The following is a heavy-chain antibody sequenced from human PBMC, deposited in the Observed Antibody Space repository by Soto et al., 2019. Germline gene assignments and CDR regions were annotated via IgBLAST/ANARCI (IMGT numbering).Heavy chain of an antibody. CDR1: GGSISSGGYY. Sequence: SETLSLTCTVSGGSISSGGYYWSWIRQHPGKGLEWIGYIYYSGSTYYNPSLKSRVTISADTSKNQFSLKLSSVTAADTAVYYCARDPSKDTTNRDAFDIWGQGTMVTVSS. V-gene: IGHV4-31*03. CDR3: ARDPSKDTTNRDAFDI. CDR2: IYYSGST. J-gene: IGHJ3*02. D-gene: IGHD1-1*01.